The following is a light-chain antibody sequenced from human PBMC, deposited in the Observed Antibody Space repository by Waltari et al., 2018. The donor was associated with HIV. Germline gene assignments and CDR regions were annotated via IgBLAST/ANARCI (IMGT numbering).Light chain of an antibody. Sequence: QSPLTPPPQVPGSPGQSVTISCTGTSSKVGGYNYVPSSQQHPGKAPKLMIYDVSKRPSGVPDRFSGSKSGNTASLTISGLQAEDEADYYCCSYAGSYTFEEVFGGGTKLTVL. J-gene: IGLJ3*02. CDR2: DVS. CDR3: CSYAGSYTFEEV. V-gene: IGLV2-11*01. CDR1: SSKVGGYNY.